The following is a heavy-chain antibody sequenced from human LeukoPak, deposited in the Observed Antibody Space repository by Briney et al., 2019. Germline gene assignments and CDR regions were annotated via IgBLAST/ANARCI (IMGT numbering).Heavy chain of an antibody. D-gene: IGHD5-24*01. Sequence: SETLSLTCTVSGGSISSSSYYWGWIRQPPGKGLEWIGSIYYSGSTYYNPSLKSRVTISVDTSKNQFSLKLSSVTAADTAVYYCAGTIGLKGQYYFDHWGQGTLVTVSS. J-gene: IGHJ4*02. CDR1: GGSISSSSYY. V-gene: IGHV4-39*01. CDR3: AGTIGLKGQYYFDH. CDR2: IYYSGST.